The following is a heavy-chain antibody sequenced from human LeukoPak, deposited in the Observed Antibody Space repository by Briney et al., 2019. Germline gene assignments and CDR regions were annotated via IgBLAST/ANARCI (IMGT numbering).Heavy chain of an antibody. CDR3: AKDSFYSGSGSYRNYYGMDV. Sequence: GGSLRLSCAASGFTFSSYGMHWVRQAPGKGLEWVAFIRYGGSNKYYADSVKGRFTISRDSSKNTLYLQMNSLRAEDTAVYYCAKDSFYSGSGSYRNYYGMDVWGQGTTVTVSS. D-gene: IGHD3-10*01. CDR1: GFTFSSYG. J-gene: IGHJ6*02. CDR2: IRYGGSNK. V-gene: IGHV3-30*02.